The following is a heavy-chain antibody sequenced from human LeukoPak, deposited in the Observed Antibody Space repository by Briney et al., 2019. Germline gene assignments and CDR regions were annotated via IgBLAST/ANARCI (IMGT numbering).Heavy chain of an antibody. D-gene: IGHD1-26*01. CDR1: GFTFSSYA. J-gene: IGHJ4*02. Sequence: GGSLRLSGAASGFTFSSYAMSWVRQAPGKGLEWVSVIYSGGSTYYADSVKGRFTISRDNSKNTLYLQMNSLRAEDTAVYYCARVGATILWGFDYWGQGTLVTVSS. CDR3: ARVGATILWGFDY. V-gene: IGHV3-66*01. CDR2: IYSGGST.